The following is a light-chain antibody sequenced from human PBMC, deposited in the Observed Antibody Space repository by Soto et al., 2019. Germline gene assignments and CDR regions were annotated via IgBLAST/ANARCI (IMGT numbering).Light chain of an antibody. Sequence: QSALTQPRSVSGSPGKSVTISCTGISNNYVSWYQQHPGKLPKVIVYDVTLRPSGVSDRFSGSRSGNTASLAISGLRTEDEAEYDCCSYSGTDTELVFGGGTKLTVL. CDR2: DVT. J-gene: IGLJ2*01. CDR3: CSYSGTDTELV. V-gene: IGLV2-11*01. CDR1: SNNY.